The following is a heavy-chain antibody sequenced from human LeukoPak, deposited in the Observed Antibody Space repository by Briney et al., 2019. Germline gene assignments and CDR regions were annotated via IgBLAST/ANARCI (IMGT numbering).Heavy chain of an antibody. J-gene: IGHJ4*02. CDR2: INHSGST. D-gene: IGHD5-24*01. CDR3: ARGSGGDGYNFGY. CDR1: GGSFSGYY. V-gene: IGHV4-34*01. Sequence: SETLSLTCAVYGGSFSGYYWSWIRRPPGKGLEWIGEINHSGSTNYNPSLKSRVTISVDTSKNQFSLKLSSVTAADTAVYYCARGSGGDGYNFGYWGQGTLVTVSS.